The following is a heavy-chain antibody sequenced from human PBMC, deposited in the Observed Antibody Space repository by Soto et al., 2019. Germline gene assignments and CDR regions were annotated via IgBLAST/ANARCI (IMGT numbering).Heavy chain of an antibody. CDR3: ARHCSGGSCYSGPFRLDP. J-gene: IGHJ5*02. V-gene: IGHV4-39*01. D-gene: IGHD2-15*01. CDR1: GGSISSSSYY. Sequence: SETLSLTCTVSGGSISSSSYYWGWIRQPPGKGLEWIGSIYYSGSTYYNPSLKSRVTISVDTSKNQFSLKLGSVTAADTAVYYCARHCSGGSCYSGPFRLDPWGQGTLVTVS. CDR2: IYYSGST.